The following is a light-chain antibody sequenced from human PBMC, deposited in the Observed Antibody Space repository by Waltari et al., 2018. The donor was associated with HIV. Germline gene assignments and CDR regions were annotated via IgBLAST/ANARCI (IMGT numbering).Light chain of an antibody. Sequence: QSALTQPRSVSGSPGQSVTISCTGTNSDVGAYNYVGWYQQYPGKAPKPLIYDVYKRPSGVPDRVSGSKAGNTASLTISGLQAEDEADYHCCSFTQSHTAVFGGGTKLTVL. CDR3: CSFTQSHTAV. CDR1: NSDVGAYNY. CDR2: DVY. J-gene: IGLJ2*01. V-gene: IGLV2-11*01.